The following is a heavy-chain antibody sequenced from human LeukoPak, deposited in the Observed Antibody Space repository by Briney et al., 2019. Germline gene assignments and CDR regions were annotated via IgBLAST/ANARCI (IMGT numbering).Heavy chain of an antibody. CDR1: GDLSTYY. D-gene: IGHD5-24*01. CDR3: ARGLRDGYRPYWYFDL. V-gene: IGHV4-59*01. CDR2: IYYSGST. J-gene: IGHJ2*01. Sequence: SETLSLTCTVSGDLSTYYWSWIRQPPGKGLEWIGYIYYSGSTNYNPSLKSRVTISVDTSKNQFSLKLSSVTAADTAVYYCARGLRDGYRPYWYFDLWGRGTLVTVSS.